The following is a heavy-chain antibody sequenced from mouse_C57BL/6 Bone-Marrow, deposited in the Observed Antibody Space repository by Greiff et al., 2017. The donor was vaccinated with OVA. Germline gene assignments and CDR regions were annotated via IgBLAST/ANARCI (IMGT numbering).Heavy chain of an antibody. J-gene: IGHJ4*01. CDR2: ISSGSSNI. D-gene: IGHD2-5*01. CDR3: ARRDYSNYGARDY. V-gene: IGHV5-17*01. CDR1: GFTFSDYG. Sequence: VQLQQSGGGLVKPGGSLKLSCAASGFTFSDYGLHWVRQAPETGLEWVAYISSGSSNIYYAETVKGRFTISRDNAKNTLFRQMTRLRAEDTAMYDCARRDYSNYGARDYWGQGTSVTVSS.